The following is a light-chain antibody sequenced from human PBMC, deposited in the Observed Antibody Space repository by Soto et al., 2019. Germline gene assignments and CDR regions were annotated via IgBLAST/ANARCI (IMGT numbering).Light chain of an antibody. J-gene: IGKJ5*01. V-gene: IGKV1-39*01. Sequence: DIQMTQSPSSLSASVGDRVTITCRASQSISSYLNWYQQKPGKAPKLLIYAASSLQSGVPSRFSGSGSGTDFTPTISSLQPKDFATYYCQQLHDYPITFGQGTRLEIK. CDR2: AAS. CDR3: QQLHDYPIT. CDR1: QSISSY.